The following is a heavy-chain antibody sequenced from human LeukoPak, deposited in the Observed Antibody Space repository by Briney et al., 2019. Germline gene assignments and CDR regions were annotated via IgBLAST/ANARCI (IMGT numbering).Heavy chain of an antibody. D-gene: IGHD6-19*01. CDR1: GFTVSSNY. Sequence: GSLRLSCAASGFTVSSNYMTWVRQAPGKGLEWVSVIYSGGSTYYADSVEGRFTISRDNSKSTLYLQMNSLRVEDTAVYYCARGIAVADTGFFDYWGQGTLVTVSS. CDR2: IYSGGST. J-gene: IGHJ4*02. CDR3: ARGIAVADTGFFDY. V-gene: IGHV3-66*01.